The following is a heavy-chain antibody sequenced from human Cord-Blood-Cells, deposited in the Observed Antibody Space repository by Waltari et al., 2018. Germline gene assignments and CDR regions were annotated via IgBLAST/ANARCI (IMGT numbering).Heavy chain of an antibody. J-gene: IGHJ1*01. V-gene: IGHV3-48*03. Sequence: EVQLVESGGGLVQPGGSLRLSCAASGFTFSSYEMHWVRQAPGKGLEWVSYISSSGSTIYYADSVKGRFTISRDNAKNSLYLQMNSLRAEDTAVYYCAYWVGATEYFQHWGQGTLVTVSS. D-gene: IGHD1-26*01. CDR3: AYWVGATEYFQH. CDR1: GFTFSSYE. CDR2: ISSSGSTI.